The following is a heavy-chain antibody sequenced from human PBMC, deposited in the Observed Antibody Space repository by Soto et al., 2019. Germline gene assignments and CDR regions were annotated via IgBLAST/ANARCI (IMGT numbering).Heavy chain of an antibody. V-gene: IGHV1-18*04. CDR2: ISAYNGNT. Sequence: QVQLVQSGAEVKKPGASVKVSCKASGYTFTSYGISWVRQAPGQGLEWMGWISAYNGNTNYAQKLQGRVTMTTDTSTSTAYMGLRSLRSDDTAVYYCAREGGGYCSSTSCYTYYYGMDVWGQGTTVTVSS. CDR1: GYTFTSYG. J-gene: IGHJ6*02. D-gene: IGHD2-2*02. CDR3: AREGGGYCSSTSCYTYYYGMDV.